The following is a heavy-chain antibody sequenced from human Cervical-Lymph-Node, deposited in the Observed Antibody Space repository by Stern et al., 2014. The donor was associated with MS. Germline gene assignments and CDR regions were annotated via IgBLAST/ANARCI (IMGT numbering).Heavy chain of an antibody. CDR2: IYPGDSDP. V-gene: IGHV5-51*01. D-gene: IGHD4-23*01. Sequence: VQLVESGAEVKLPWESLKISCKGSGYSFTRYWIAWVRQLPGKGLEWMGIIYPGDSDPRYSPSFQGQVISADKSISTAYLHWSDLTASDTAMYFCARRSIAGGGFDVWGQGTMVTVSS. CDR3: ARRSIAGGGFDV. J-gene: IGHJ3*01. CDR1: GYSFTRYW.